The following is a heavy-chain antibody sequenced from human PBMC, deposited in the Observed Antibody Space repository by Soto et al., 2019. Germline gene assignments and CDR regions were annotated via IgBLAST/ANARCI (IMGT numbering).Heavy chain of an antibody. V-gene: IGHV3-23*01. CDR3: ANVVG. J-gene: IGHJ4*02. CDR1: GFALLSFA. CDR2: SSGTGANA. D-gene: IGHD2-2*01. Sequence: EVQLLESGGDLVQPGGSLRLSCAGSGFALLSFAMNWVRQAPGKGLEWVAASSGTGANAYYTDSVRDRFTVSRDNSKNMVFLEMNSLRVEDTAVYYCANVVGWGQGTLVTVSS.